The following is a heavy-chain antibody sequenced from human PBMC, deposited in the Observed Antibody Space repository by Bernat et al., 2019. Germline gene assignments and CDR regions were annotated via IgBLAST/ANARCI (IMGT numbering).Heavy chain of an antibody. V-gene: IGHV2-70*01. J-gene: IGHJ2*01. Sequence: QVTLRESGPALVKPTQTLTLTCTFSGFSLSTSGMCVSWIRQPPGKALEWLALIDWDDDKYYSTSLKTRLTISKDTSKNQVVLTMTNMDPVDTATYYCARSKYGDYVAHWYFDLWGRGALVTVSS. CDR3: ARSKYGDYVAHWYFDL. D-gene: IGHD4-17*01. CDR1: GFSLSTSGMC. CDR2: IDWDDDK.